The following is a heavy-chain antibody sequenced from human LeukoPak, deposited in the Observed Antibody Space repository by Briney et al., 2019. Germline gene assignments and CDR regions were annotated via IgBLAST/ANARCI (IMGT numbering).Heavy chain of an antibody. D-gene: IGHD2-21*01. Sequence: SETLSLTCTVSGGSISSSSYYWGWIRQPPGKGLEWIGSIYYSGSTYYNPSLKSRVTISVDTSKNQFSLKLSSVTAAGTAVYYCARGHIVVVIFGRRSRNWFDPWGQGTLVTVSS. V-gene: IGHV4-39*07. CDR2: IYYSGST. CDR3: ARGHIVVVIFGRRSRNWFDP. CDR1: GGSISSSSYY. J-gene: IGHJ5*02.